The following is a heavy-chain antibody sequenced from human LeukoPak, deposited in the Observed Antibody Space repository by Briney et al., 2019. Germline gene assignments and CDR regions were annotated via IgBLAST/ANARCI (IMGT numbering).Heavy chain of an antibody. D-gene: IGHD1-1*01. J-gene: IGHJ4*02. V-gene: IGHV4-30-4*01. CDR1: GGSVGSGDYY. Sequence: PSETLSLTCTVSGGSVGSGDYYWSWIRQSPGKGLEWIGLIYYSGDINYNSSLKSRVVISRDTSSNQFSLKLSSVTAADTAVYYCARDVELGGGLWGRGTLVTVSS. CDR3: ARDVELGGGL. CDR2: IYYSGDI.